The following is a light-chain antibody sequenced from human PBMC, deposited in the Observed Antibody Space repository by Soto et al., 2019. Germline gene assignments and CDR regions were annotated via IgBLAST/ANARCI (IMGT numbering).Light chain of an antibody. Sequence: QSALTQPASVSGSPGQSITISCTGTSSDVGGYNYVSWYQQHPGKAPKLMIYDVSNRPSGVSNRFSGSKSGNTASLTISGLQAEYEADYYCSSYTSSSLWVCGGGTKVTVL. CDR3: SSYTSSSLWV. V-gene: IGLV2-14*01. J-gene: IGLJ3*02. CDR2: DVS. CDR1: SSDVGGYNY.